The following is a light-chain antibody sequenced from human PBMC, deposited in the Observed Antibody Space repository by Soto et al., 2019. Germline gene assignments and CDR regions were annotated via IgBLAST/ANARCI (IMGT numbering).Light chain of an antibody. J-gene: IGKJ3*01. V-gene: IGKV1-12*01. CDR2: DAS. Sequence: DIQMTQSPSAVSASVGDRVTITCRASQDISSSLAWYQQKPGKAPKLLISDASRLQSGVQSTFSGSGSGTDFRPPISRLQPEDFATYYCHQAHSFPFTFGPGTKVEIK. CDR3: HQAHSFPFT. CDR1: QDISSS.